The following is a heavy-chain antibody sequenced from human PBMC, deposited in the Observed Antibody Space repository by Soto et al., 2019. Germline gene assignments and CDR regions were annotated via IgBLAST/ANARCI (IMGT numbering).Heavy chain of an antibody. J-gene: IGHJ6*02. D-gene: IGHD1-26*01. V-gene: IGHV5-51*01. CDR1: VYSFTSYW. CDR2: IYPGDSDT. Sequence: GQSLKSSCERSVYSFTSYWMVWVLQKPVKVLEWMGIIYPGDSDTRYSPSFQGQVTISADKSISTAYLQWSSLKASDTAMYYCASNVGASSLKDYYYYGMEVWGQGTTVTVSS. CDR3: ASNVGASSLKDYYYYGMEV.